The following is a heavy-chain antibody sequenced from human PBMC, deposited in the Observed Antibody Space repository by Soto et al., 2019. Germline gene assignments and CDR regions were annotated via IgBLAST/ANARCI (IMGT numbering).Heavy chain of an antibody. J-gene: IGHJ4*02. CDR2: IWYDGSNK. CDR3: AREGCSGGSCYSDY. Sequence: QVQLVESGGGVVQPGRSLRLSFAASGFTFSGYGMHGVRQAPGKGREWVAVIWYDGSNKYYADSVKGRFTISRDNSKNTLYLQMNSLRAEDTAVYYCAREGCSGGSCYSDYWGQGTLVTVSS. V-gene: IGHV3-33*01. CDR1: GFTFSGYG. D-gene: IGHD2-15*01.